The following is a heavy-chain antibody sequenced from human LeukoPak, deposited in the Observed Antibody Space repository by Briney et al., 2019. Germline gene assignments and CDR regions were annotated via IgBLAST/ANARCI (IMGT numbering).Heavy chain of an antibody. Sequence: SVKVSCKASGGTFSSYAISWVRQAPGQGPEWMGGIIPIFGTANYAQKFQGRVTITTDESTSTAYMELSSLRSEDTAVYYCASVYDFSGWYYYYYMDVWGKGTTVTVSS. J-gene: IGHJ6*03. CDR1: GGTFSSYA. CDR3: ASVYDFSGWYYYYYMDV. V-gene: IGHV1-69*05. CDR2: IIPIFGTA. D-gene: IGHD3-3*01.